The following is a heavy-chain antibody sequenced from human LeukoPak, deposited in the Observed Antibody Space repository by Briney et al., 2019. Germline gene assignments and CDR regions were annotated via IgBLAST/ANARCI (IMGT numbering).Heavy chain of an antibody. CDR2: ISYDGSNK. CDR3: ARGGTEIYYRYYGMDV. J-gene: IGHJ6*02. Sequence: GGSLRLSCAASGFTFSSYGMHWVRQAPGKGLEWVAVISYDGSNKYYADSVKGRFTISRDNSKNTLYLQMNSLRAEDTAVYYCARGGTEIYYRYYGMDVWGQGTTVTVSS. V-gene: IGHV3-30*03. D-gene: IGHD3-22*01. CDR1: GFTFSSYG.